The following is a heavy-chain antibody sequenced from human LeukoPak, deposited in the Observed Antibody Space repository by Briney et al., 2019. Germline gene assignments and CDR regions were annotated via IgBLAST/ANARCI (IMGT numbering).Heavy chain of an antibody. D-gene: IGHD2-15*01. V-gene: IGHV3-48*04. CDR3: ARDRPAVVVAATPFDY. Sequence: GGSLRLSCAASGFTFSSYSMNWVRQAPGKGLEWVSYISSSSSTIYYADSVKGRFTISRDNAKNSLYLQMNSLRAEDTAVYYCARDRPAVVVAATPFDYWGQGTLVTVSS. CDR2: ISSSSSTI. J-gene: IGHJ4*02. CDR1: GFTFSSYS.